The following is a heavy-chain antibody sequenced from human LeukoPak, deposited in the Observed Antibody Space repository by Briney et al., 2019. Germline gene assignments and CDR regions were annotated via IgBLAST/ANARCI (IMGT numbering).Heavy chain of an antibody. J-gene: IGHJ4*02. D-gene: IGHD6-19*01. V-gene: IGHV3-64*02. CDR3: ARESESSGWYDY. CDR1: GFTFSSYA. CDR2: ISSNGGTT. Sequence: PGGSLRLSCAASGFTFSSYAMHWVRLSPGKGLEYVSGISSNGGTTSYADSVQGRFTISRDNSKNSLYLQMNSLRSDDTALYYCARESESSGWYDYWGQGTLVTVSS.